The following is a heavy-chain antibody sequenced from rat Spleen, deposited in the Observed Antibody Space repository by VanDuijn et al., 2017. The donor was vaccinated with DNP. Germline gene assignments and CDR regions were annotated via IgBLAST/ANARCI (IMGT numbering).Heavy chain of an antibody. CDR1: GFSLTNYS. CDR3: TRDRPNYGGYSDIWFAY. V-gene: IGHV2-6*01. Sequence: QVQLKESGPGRVQPSETLSLTCSVSGFSLTNYSINWVRQPPGKVLEWIAAISSGGSTYYNSALKSRLSISRDTSKSQVFLKMNSLQTEDTAIYFCTRDRPNYGGYSDIWFAYWGQGTLVTVSS. CDR2: ISSGGST. D-gene: IGHD1-11*01. J-gene: IGHJ3*01.